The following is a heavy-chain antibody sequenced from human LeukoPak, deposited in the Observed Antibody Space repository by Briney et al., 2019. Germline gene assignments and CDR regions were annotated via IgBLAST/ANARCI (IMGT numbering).Heavy chain of an antibody. J-gene: IGHJ4*02. Sequence: ASVKVSCKASGYTFTSYDIHWVRQATGQGLEWMGWMNPNSGNTGYAQKFQGRVTMTRNTSISTAYMELSSLRSEDTAVYYCARFGSGSYDFDYWGQGTLVTVSS. D-gene: IGHD1-26*01. CDR1: GYTFTSYD. CDR3: ARFGSGSYDFDY. CDR2: MNPNSGNT. V-gene: IGHV1-8*01.